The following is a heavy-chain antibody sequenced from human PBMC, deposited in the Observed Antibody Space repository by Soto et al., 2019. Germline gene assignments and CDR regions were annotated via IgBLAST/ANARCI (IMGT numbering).Heavy chain of an antibody. V-gene: IGHV3-23*01. Sequence: EVQLLESGGGLVQPGGSLRLSCAASGFTFSSYAMSWVRQAPGKGLEWVSAISGSGGSTYYADSVKGRFTISRDNSKNTLYLQMNSLRAEDTAVYYCAKALTWNYADPYYYYYGMDVWGQGTTVTVSS. J-gene: IGHJ6*02. CDR3: AKALTWNYADPYYYYYGMDV. D-gene: IGHD1-7*01. CDR1: GFTFSSYA. CDR2: ISGSGGST.